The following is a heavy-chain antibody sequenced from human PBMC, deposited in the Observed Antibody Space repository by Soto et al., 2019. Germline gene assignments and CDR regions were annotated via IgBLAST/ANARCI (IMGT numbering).Heavy chain of an antibody. Sequence: EVQLVESGGGLVQPGGSLRLSCAASGFTVSSNYMSWVRQAPGKGLEWVSVIYSGGSTYYADSVKGRFTISRHNSKITLYLHMNSLRAEDTAVYYCARDDYGFDYWGQGTLVTVSS. CDR2: IYSGGST. D-gene: IGHD4-17*01. CDR1: GFTVSSNY. V-gene: IGHV3-53*04. CDR3: ARDDYGFDY. J-gene: IGHJ4*02.